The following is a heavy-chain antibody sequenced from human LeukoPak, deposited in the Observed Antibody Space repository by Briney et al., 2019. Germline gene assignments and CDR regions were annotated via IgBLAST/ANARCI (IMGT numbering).Heavy chain of an antibody. CDR1: GYTFTSYD. CDR2: MNPNSGNT. J-gene: IGHJ4*02. V-gene: IGHV1-8*01. CDR3: ARYRNDFWSGYYD. D-gene: IGHD3-3*01. Sequence: ASVKVSCKASGYTFTSYDINWVRQATGQGLEWMGWMNPNSGNTGYAQKFQGRVTMTRNTSISTAYMELCSLRSEDTAVYYCARYRNDFWSGYYDWGQGTLVTVSS.